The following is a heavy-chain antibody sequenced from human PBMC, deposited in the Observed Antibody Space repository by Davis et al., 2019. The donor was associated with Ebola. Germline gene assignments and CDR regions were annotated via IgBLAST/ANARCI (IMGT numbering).Heavy chain of an antibody. D-gene: IGHD3-22*01. CDR3: ARRMWYYSSVHAFDI. CDR2: ISGSGGST. Sequence: GESLKISCAASGFTFSSYGMRWVRQAPGKGLEWVSAISGSGGSTYYADSVKGRFTISRDNAKNSLYLQMNSLRAEDTAVYYCARRMWYYSSVHAFDIWGQGTMVTVSS. J-gene: IGHJ3*02. CDR1: GFTFSSYG. V-gene: IGHV3-21*01.